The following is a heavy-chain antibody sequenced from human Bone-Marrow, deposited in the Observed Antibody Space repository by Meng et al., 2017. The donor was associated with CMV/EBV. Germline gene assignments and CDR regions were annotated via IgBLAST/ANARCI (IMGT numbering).Heavy chain of an antibody. J-gene: IGHJ4*02. CDR2: IKSKTDGGTT. Sequence: GGSLRLSCAASGFTFSNAWMSWVRQAPGKGLEWVGRIKSKTDGGTTDYAAPVKGRFTFSRDDSKNTLYLQMNSLKTEDTAVYYCTRWGPGIGWNYWGQGTLVTVSS. CDR3: TRWGPGIGWNY. CDR1: GFTFSNAW. D-gene: IGHD5-24*01. V-gene: IGHV3-15*01.